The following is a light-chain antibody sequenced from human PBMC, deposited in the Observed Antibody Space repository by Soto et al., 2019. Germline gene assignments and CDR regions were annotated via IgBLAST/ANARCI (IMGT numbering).Light chain of an antibody. J-gene: IGKJ4*01. CDR1: QRISTY. V-gene: IGKV1-8*01. CDR2: SAS. CDR3: QHYYNYPLT. Sequence: AIRMTQSPSSLSASSGDRVTITCRASQRISTYLAWYQQKPGKAPKLLISSASTLQSDVPSRFSGSGSGTDFTLTISRLQSEDFATYYCQHYYNYPLTFGGGTKVEIK.